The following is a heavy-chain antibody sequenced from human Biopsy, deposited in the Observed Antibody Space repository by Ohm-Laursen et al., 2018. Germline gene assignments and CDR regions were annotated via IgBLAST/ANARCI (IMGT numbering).Heavy chain of an antibody. CDR3: ARDSSRRAREGGMDV. J-gene: IGHJ6*02. D-gene: IGHD6-6*01. CDR2: ISETSSHI. V-gene: IGHV3-21*01. Sequence: SLSLSCAAAGFSVSSYDMNWVRQAPGKGMEWISYISETSSHIYDADSVRGRFTVARDIAKNSLYLQLNSLRVEDTAVYYCARDSSRRAREGGMDVWGQGTTVTGSS. CDR1: GFSVSSYD.